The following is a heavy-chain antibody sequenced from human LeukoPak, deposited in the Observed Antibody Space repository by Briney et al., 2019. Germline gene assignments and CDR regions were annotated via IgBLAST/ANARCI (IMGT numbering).Heavy chain of an antibody. J-gene: IGHJ6*03. CDR1: GGSISSYY. CDR2: IYYSGST. V-gene: IGHV4-59*01. Sequence: SETLSLTCTVSGGSISSYYWSWIRQPPGKGLEWIGYIYYSGSTNYNPSLKSRVTISVDTSKNQFSLRLSSVTAADTAVYYCARAPNYYYYYMDVWGKGTTVTVSS. CDR3: ARAPNYYYYYMDV.